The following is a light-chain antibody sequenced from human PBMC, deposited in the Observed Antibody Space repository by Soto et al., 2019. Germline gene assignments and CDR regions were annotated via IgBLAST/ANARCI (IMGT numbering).Light chain of an antibody. CDR1: SSNIGSNT. Sequence: QSVLTQPPSASGTPGQSVTISCSGSSSNIGSNTVNWYQQLSGAAPKLLIHNNDQRPSGVPDRFSSSKSDTSASLAISGLQSADEADYYCAAWDDSLTAVLFGGGTKLTVL. CDR3: AAWDDSLTAVL. J-gene: IGLJ3*02. CDR2: NND. V-gene: IGLV1-44*01.